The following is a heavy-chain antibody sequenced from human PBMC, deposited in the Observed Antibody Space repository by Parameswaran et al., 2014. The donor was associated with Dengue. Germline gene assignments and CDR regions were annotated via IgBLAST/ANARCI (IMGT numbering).Heavy chain of an antibody. D-gene: IGHD2-15*01. CDR3: ARGTCSGGSCYYYYGMDV. CDR2: INPNSGGT. Sequence: WVRQAPGQGLEWMGWINPNSGGTNYAQKFQGRVTMTRDTSISTAYMELSRLRSDDTAVYYCARGTCSGGSCYYYYGMDVWGQGDHGHRLL. J-gene: IGHJ6*02. V-gene: IGHV1-2*02.